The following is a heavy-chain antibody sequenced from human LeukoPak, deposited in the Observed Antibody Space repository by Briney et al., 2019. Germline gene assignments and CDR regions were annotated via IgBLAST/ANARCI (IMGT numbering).Heavy chain of an antibody. J-gene: IGHJ4*02. CDR1: GYKFTTYW. D-gene: IGHD6-13*01. V-gene: IGHV5-51*01. CDR2: IYPGDSDT. CDR3: ARGGIPASGAGGADFDY. Sequence: GESLKISCKGSGYKFTTYWIGWVRQMPGKGLEWMGIIYPGDSDTRYSPSFQGQVTTSADRSISTACLQWSRLKAPDTAMYYCARGGIPASGAGGADFDYWGQGTLVTVSS.